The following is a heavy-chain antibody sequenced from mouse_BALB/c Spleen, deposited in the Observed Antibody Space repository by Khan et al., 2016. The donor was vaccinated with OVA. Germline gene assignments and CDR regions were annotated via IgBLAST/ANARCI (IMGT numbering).Heavy chain of an antibody. CDR2: IRYIGST. CDR1: GYSITSGYG. D-gene: IGHD1-2*01. CDR3: ARTARIKY. Sequence: EVQLQESGPGLVKPSQSLSLTCTVTGYSITSGYGWNWIRQFPGNKLEWMGYIRYIGSTNYNPSLKSRISITRDTSTNPFFLQLNSVTTEDTATYYCARTARIKYWGQGTTLTVSS. J-gene: IGHJ2*01. V-gene: IGHV3-1*02.